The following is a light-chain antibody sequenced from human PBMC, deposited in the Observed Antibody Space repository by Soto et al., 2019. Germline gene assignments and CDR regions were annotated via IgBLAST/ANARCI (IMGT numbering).Light chain of an antibody. V-gene: IGKV1-5*01. J-gene: IGKJ1*01. CDR3: QHYGGLWT. CDR2: DDS. CDR1: QTITNR. Sequence: DIQMTQSPSTVSASVGDRVTITCRASQTITNRLAWYQRKPGKAPKVLIYDDSNLESGVPSRFSGSGSGTEFILTISSLQPDDFATYYCQHYGGLWTFGQGTKVEVK.